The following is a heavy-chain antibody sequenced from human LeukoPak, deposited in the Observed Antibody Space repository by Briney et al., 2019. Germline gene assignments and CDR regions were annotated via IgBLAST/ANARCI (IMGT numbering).Heavy chain of an antibody. CDR1: GFTLSSYG. V-gene: IGHV3-21*01. D-gene: IGHD6-19*01. Sequence: GGSLRLSCAASGFTLSSYGKNGVRQAPGKGLEWVSSISSSSSYIYYADSVKGRFTISRDNAKNSLYLQINSLRAEDTAVYYYARDLPAVAGHSFDNWGQGTMVTVSS. J-gene: IGHJ3*02. CDR3: ARDLPAVAGHSFDN. CDR2: ISSSSSYI.